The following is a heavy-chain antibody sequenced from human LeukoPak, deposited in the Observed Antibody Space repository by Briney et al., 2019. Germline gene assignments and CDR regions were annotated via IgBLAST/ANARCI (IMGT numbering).Heavy chain of an antibody. CDR2: IQYDGGDI. V-gene: IGHV3-30*02. CDR1: GFTFTTSG. Sequence: GGSLRLSCAASGFTFTTSGMHWVRQAPGKGLEWVTFIQYDGGDIFYADSVKGRFTISRDNSKNSLYLQMNSLRVEDTAVYFCAKDGGRHRFDYWGQGTLVTVSS. CDR3: AKDGGRHRFDY. D-gene: IGHD1-26*01. J-gene: IGHJ4*02.